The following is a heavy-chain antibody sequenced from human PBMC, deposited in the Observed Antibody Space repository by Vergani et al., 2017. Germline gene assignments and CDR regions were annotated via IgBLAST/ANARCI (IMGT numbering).Heavy chain of an antibody. D-gene: IGHD4-17*01. CDR2: INSDGSST. J-gene: IGHJ3*02. CDR3: ARDNGDYALGAFDI. CDR1: GFTFSSYW. V-gene: IGHV3-74*01. Sequence: EVQLVESGGGLVQPGGSLRLSCAASGFTFSSYWMHWVRQAPGKGLVWVSRINSDGSSTSYADSVKGRFTISRDNAKNTPYLQMNSLRAEDTAVYYCARDNGDYALGAFDIWGQGTMVTVSS.